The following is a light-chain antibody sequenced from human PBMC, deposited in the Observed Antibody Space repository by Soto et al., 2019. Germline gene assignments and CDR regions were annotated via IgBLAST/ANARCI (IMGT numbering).Light chain of an antibody. Sequence: QSALTQPASVSEFPGQSVTISCIGTSSDVGAYNYVSWYQQHPGKAPKLIIFDVNHRPSGISNRFSGSKSGNTASLTVSGRQADDEADYYCSSFTVMNTQVFGGGTKLTVL. CDR2: DVN. CDR1: SSDVGAYNY. V-gene: IGLV2-14*03. J-gene: IGLJ2*01. CDR3: SSFTVMNTQV.